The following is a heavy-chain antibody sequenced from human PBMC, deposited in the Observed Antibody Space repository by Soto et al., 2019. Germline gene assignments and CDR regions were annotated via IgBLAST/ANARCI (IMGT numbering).Heavy chain of an antibody. J-gene: IGHJ5*02. CDR3: ARGYLDP. V-gene: IGHV4-59*01. CDR1: GGSISSYY. CDR2: IYYSGST. D-gene: IGHD3-10*01. Sequence: SETLSLTCTVSGGSISSYYWSWIRQPPGKGLEWIGYIYYSGSTNYNPSLKSRVTISVDTSKNQFSLKLSSVTAADTAVYYCARGYLDPWGQGTLVTVSS.